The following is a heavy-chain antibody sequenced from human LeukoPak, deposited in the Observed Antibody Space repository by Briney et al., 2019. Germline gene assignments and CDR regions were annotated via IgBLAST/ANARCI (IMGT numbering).Heavy chain of an antibody. J-gene: IGHJ4*02. D-gene: IGHD6-19*01. Sequence: GGSLRLSCAASGXTFSSHGMYWVRQAPGKGLEWVALIWSDGSKKYYADSVKGRFTISRDNSKNTLSLQMNSLRAEDTAVYFCARLYSSGWADYWGQGTLVTISS. V-gene: IGHV3-33*07. CDR1: GXTFSSHG. CDR3: ARLYSSGWADY. CDR2: IWSDGSKK.